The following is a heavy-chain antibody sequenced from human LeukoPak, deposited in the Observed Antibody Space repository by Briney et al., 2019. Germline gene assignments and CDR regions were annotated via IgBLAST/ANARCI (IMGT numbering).Heavy chain of an antibody. CDR3: ARTLLSSTSCSFGH. V-gene: IGHV1-18*01. Sequence: ASVKVSCKASGYTFTSYGISWVRQAPGQGLEWMGWISAYNGNTNYAQKLQGRVTITRDTSASTAYMELSSLRSEDTAVYYCARTLLSSTSCSFGHWGQGTLVTVSS. CDR2: ISAYNGNT. J-gene: IGHJ4*02. D-gene: IGHD2-2*01. CDR1: GYTFTSYG.